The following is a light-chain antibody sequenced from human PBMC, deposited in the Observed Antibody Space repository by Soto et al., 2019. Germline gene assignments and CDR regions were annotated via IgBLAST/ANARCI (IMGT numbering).Light chain of an antibody. V-gene: IGLV2-14*01. J-gene: IGLJ3*02. CDR2: DVS. CDR1: SSDIGSSNS. CDR3: SSYTTSSTLA. Sequence: QPVLTQPASVSGSPGQSITISCTGTSSDIGSSNSVSWYQQHPGKAPKLMIYDVSDRPSGVSNRFSGSKSGNTASLTISGLQAEDEADYYCSSYTTSSTLAFGGGTKLTVL.